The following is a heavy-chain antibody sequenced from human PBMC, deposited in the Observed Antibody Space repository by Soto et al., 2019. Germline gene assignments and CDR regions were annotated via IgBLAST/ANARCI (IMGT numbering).Heavy chain of an antibody. CDR3: ARIFIVGATRVWFDP. CDR2: ISTYNGNT. Sequence: ASVKVSCKASGYTFTSYGISWARQAPGQGPEWMGRISTYNGNTNYVQKLQGRVTMTTDTSTSTAYMELRSLRSDDTAVYYCARIFIVGATRVWFDPWGQGTLVTVSS. V-gene: IGHV1-18*01. CDR1: GYTFTSYG. D-gene: IGHD1-26*01. J-gene: IGHJ5*02.